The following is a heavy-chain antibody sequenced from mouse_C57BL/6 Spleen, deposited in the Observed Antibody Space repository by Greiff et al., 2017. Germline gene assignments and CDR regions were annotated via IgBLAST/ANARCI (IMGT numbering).Heavy chain of an antibody. V-gene: IGHV1-59*01. CDR2: IDPSDSYT. CDR3: ARGGQLRIPYYFDY. D-gene: IGHD3-2*02. Sequence: QVQLQQPGAELVRPGTSVKLSCKASGYTFTSYWMHWVKQRPGQGLEWIGVIDPSDSYTNYNQKFKGKATLTVDTSSSTAYMQLSSLTSEDSAVYYCARGGQLRIPYYFDYWGQGTTLTVSS. J-gene: IGHJ2*01. CDR1: GYTFTSYW.